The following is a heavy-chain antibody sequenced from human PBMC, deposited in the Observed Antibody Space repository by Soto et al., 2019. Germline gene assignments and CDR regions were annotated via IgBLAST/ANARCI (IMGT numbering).Heavy chain of an antibody. CDR1: GFTFSNFG. J-gene: IGHJ4*02. Sequence: QVHLLESGGGVVQPGRSLRLSCVGSGFTFSNFGIHWVRQAPGKVLEWLAVVSYDEVNKFYADSVRGRFTISRDNSKDTVYLQINSLRRDDTAMYFCAKVMTEYSGVAIDHWGQGTLVTVSS. CDR3: AKVMTEYSGVAIDH. V-gene: IGHV3-30*18. CDR2: VSYDEVNK. D-gene: IGHD6-19*01.